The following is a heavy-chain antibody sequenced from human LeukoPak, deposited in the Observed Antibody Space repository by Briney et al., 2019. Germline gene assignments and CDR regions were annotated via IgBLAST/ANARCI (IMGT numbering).Heavy chain of an antibody. CDR2: ISYDGSNK. J-gene: IGHJ4*02. CDR3: AKDGGLRVGELSHFDY. D-gene: IGHD3-16*02. CDR1: GFTFSSYG. V-gene: IGHV3-30*18. Sequence: GRSLRLSCAASGFTFSSYGMHWVRQAPGKGLEWVAVISYDGSNKYYADSVKGRFTISRDNSKNTLYLQMNSLRAEDTAVYYCAKDGGLRVGELSHFDYWGQGTLVTVSS.